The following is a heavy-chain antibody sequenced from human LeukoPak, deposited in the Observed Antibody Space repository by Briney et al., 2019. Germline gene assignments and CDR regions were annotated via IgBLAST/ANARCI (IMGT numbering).Heavy chain of an antibody. V-gene: IGHV4-39*01. Sequence: SETLSLTCIVSGGSIRRSNYYWGWIRQPPGKGLEWIGSIYYSGSTYYNPSLKSRVTISVDTSKNQFSLKLTSVTAADTAVFYCASTRRSGTYLEAFDIWGQGTMVTISS. CDR2: IYYSGST. CDR1: GGSIRRSNYY. J-gene: IGHJ3*02. D-gene: IGHD1-26*01. CDR3: ASTRRSGTYLEAFDI.